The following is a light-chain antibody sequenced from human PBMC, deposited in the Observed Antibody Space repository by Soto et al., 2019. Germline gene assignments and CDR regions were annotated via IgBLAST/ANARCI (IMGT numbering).Light chain of an antibody. CDR1: QSISSY. V-gene: IGKV1-39*01. Sequence: DIQMTQSPSSLSSSVGDRVTITCRARQSISSYLNWYQQKPWQAPKLLIYSASSLQSGVPSRFRGRGSGTDFTLTISSLQPEDFATYYCQQSYSTPRTFGQGTKVEIK. CDR3: QQSYSTPRT. J-gene: IGKJ1*01. CDR2: SAS.